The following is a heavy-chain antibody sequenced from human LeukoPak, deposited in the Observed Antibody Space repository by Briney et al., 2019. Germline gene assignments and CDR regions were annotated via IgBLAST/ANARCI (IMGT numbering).Heavy chain of an antibody. CDR1: GGTFSSYA. CDR2: IIPIFGTA. Sequence: SVKVTCKASGGTFSSYAISWVRQAPGQGLEWMGGIIPIFGTANYAQKFQGRVTITADESTSTAYMELSSLRSEDTAVYYCARAPGYYYDSSGYFWHFQHWGQGTLVTVSS. J-gene: IGHJ1*01. V-gene: IGHV1-69*01. D-gene: IGHD3-22*01. CDR3: ARAPGYYYDSSGYFWHFQH.